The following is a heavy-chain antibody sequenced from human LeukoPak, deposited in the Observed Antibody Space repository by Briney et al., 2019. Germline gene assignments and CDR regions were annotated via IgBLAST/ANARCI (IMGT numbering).Heavy chain of an antibody. Sequence: PSETLSLTCTVSGGSISSYYWSWIRQPPGKGLEWIGYIYYSGSTNYNPSLKSRVTISVDTSKNQFSLKLSSVTAADTAVYYCARAVYDSSGSYYYYYYMDVWGKGTTVTISS. CDR2: IYYSGST. J-gene: IGHJ6*03. CDR1: GGSISSYY. V-gene: IGHV4-59*01. CDR3: ARAVYDSSGSYYYYYYMDV. D-gene: IGHD3-22*01.